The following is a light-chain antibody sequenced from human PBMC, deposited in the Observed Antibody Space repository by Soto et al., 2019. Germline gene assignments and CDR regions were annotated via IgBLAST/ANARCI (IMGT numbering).Light chain of an antibody. CDR2: DVS. CDR3: LQYGNLPYS. J-gene: IGKJ2*03. CDR1: QSISSTH. Sequence: EIVFTQSPGTLSLSPGEGATLSCRASQSISSTHLAWYQQKRGQAPRLLIYDVSSRATGIPDRFSGSGSGTDFSLTIGRLEPEDFAVYYCLQYGNLPYSFGQGTKVDIK. V-gene: IGKV3-20*01.